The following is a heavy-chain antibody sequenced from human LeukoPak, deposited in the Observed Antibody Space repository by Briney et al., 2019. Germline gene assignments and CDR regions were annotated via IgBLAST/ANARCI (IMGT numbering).Heavy chain of an antibody. Sequence: ASVKVSCKASGGTCSSYAISWGRQSPGQGLEWMGGSINIFGTANYAQKFQGRVTITTDESTSKAYMALSSLRSEATAVYYCARDLGIAADDNWFDPWGQGTLVTVSS. D-gene: IGHD6-13*01. CDR1: GGTCSSYA. V-gene: IGHV1-69*05. CDR2: SINIFGTA. J-gene: IGHJ5*02. CDR3: ARDLGIAADDNWFDP.